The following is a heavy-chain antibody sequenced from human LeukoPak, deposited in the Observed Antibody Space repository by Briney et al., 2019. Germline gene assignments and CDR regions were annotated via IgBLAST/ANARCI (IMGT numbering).Heavy chain of an antibody. CDR2: LGRQGDSDAT. D-gene: IGHD3-9*01. V-gene: IGHV3-73*01. Sequence: GGSLRLSCAASGLTFSGSGIHWVRQASGKGLEWLGRLGRQGDSDATRYAASLKGKFTISRVDSRNTAYLQMNSLKTEDTAVYYCAGDYNFLTGLNYWGQGTLVTVSS. J-gene: IGHJ4*02. CDR1: GLTFSGSG. CDR3: AGDYNFLTGLNY.